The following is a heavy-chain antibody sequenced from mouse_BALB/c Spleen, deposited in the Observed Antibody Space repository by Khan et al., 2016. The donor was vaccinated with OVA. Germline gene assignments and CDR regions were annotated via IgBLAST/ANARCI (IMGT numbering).Heavy chain of an antibody. Sequence: EVELVESGGDLVKPGGSLKLSCAASGFIFSSYGMSWVRQTPDKRLEWVATISSGATYTYYPDSVKGRFTISRDNAKNTLSLQIGSLKSEDTAMYYSTGFITSTTGDYYAMDYWGQGTSVTVSS. CDR2: ISSGATYT. D-gene: IGHD1-2*01. CDR3: TGFITSTTGDYYAMDY. CDR1: GFIFSSYG. V-gene: IGHV5-6*01. J-gene: IGHJ4*01.